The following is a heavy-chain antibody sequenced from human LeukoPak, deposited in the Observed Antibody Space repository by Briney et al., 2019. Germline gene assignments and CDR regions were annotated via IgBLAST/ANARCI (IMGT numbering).Heavy chain of an antibody. V-gene: IGHV3-74*01. CDR3: ARDGNGLAY. CDR1: GFTFSTYR. D-gene: IGHD2-8*01. Sequence: GGSLRLSCAASGFTFSTYRMHWVRHVPGKGLVWVSRISGDGNTINYADSVKGRFTISRDKAKNTLYLQMNSLRAEDTGIYYCARDGNGLAYWGQGTLVTVSS. J-gene: IGHJ4*02. CDR2: ISGDGNTI.